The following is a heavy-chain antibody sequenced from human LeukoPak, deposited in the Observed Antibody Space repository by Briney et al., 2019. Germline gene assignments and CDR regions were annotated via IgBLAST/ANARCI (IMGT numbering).Heavy chain of an antibody. J-gene: IGHJ4*02. CDR1: GGSISSSSYY. D-gene: IGHD3-16*02. V-gene: IGHV4-39*01. Sequence: SETLSLTCTVSGGSISSSSYYWGWIRQPPGKGLEWIGSIYYSGSTYYNPSLKSRVTLSVDTSKNQFSLKLSSVTAADTAVYYCARLARLRLGELSSPHYWGQGTLVTVSS. CDR2: IYYSGST. CDR3: ARLARLRLGELSSPHY.